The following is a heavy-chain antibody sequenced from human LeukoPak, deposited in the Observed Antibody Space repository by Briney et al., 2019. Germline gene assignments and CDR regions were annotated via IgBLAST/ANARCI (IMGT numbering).Heavy chain of an antibody. J-gene: IGHJ4*02. V-gene: IGHV3-21*01. Sequence: SGGSLRLSCAASGFTFSTYSMNWVRQAPGKGLEWVSSISSSSSYIYYADSVKGRFTISRDNAKNSLYLQMNSLRAEDTAVYYCARDLGSHYYDSSGYYEDWGQGTLVTVSS. D-gene: IGHD3-22*01. CDR2: ISSSSSYI. CDR1: GFTFSTYS. CDR3: ARDLGSHYYDSSGYYED.